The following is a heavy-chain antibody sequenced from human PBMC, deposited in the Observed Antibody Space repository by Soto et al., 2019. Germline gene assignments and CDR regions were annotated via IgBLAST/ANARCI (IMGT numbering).Heavy chain of an antibody. J-gene: IGHJ4*02. CDR2: IYWNDDK. CDR3: AHNTWYYFEY. D-gene: IGHD2-8*01. V-gene: IGHV2-5*01. CDR1: GFSLSTSGVG. Sequence: QITLKESGPTLVKPTQTLTLTCTFSGFSLSTSGVGVGWIRQPPGKALEWLALIYWNDDKRYSPSLKSRLTITKDTSKNQVVLTMTNINPVDTATYYCAHNTWYYFEYWGQGTLVTGSS.